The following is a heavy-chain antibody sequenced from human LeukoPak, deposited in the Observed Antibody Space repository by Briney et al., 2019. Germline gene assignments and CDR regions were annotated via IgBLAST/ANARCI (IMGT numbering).Heavy chain of an antibody. Sequence: SETLSLTCTVSGYSISSGYYWGWIRQPPGKGLEWIGNIYHSGSTYYNPSLKSRVTISVDTSKNQFSLKLSSVTAADTAVYYCARDMWIQLSGVYYFDYWGQGTLVTVSS. CDR1: GYSISSGYY. CDR2: IYHSGST. D-gene: IGHD5-18*01. CDR3: ARDMWIQLSGVYYFDY. V-gene: IGHV4-38-2*02. J-gene: IGHJ4*02.